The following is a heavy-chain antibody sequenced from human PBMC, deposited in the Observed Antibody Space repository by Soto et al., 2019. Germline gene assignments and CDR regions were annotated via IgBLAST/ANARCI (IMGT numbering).Heavy chain of an antibody. Sequence: ASVKVSCKASGYTFTSYGISWVRQAPGQGLEWMGWISAYNGNTNYAQKLQGRITMTTDTSTSTAYMELRSLRSDDTAVYYCARGGGYYYDSSGYYKTPKPYNWFDPWGQGTRVTVSS. CDR3: ARGGGYYYDSSGYYKTPKPYNWFDP. V-gene: IGHV1-18*04. CDR1: GYTFTSYG. CDR2: ISAYNGNT. D-gene: IGHD3-22*01. J-gene: IGHJ5*02.